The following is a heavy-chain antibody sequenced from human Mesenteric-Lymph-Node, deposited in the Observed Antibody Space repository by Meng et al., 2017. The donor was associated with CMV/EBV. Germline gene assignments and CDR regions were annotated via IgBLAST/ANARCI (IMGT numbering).Heavy chain of an antibody. V-gene: IGHV3-15*01. CDR1: GFTFSNAY. CDR2: IKRKIDGETT. Sequence: GESLKISCAASGFTFSNAYMTWVRQAPGKGLEWVGRIKRKIDGETTDYGIPVKGRFTISRDNSKNTLYLQMNSLRAEDTAVYYCARDYGDPPTDAFDIWGQGTMVTVSS. D-gene: IGHD4-17*01. CDR3: ARDYGDPPTDAFDI. J-gene: IGHJ3*02.